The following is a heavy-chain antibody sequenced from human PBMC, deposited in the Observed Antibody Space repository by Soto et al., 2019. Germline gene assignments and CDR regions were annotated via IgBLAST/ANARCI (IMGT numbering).Heavy chain of an antibody. D-gene: IGHD3-10*01. CDR2: INHSGST. Sequence: QVQLQQWGAGLLKPSETLSLTCAVYGGSFSGYYWSWIRQPPGKGLEWIGEINHSGSTNYNPSLKSRVTISVDTSKNQFSLKLSSVTAADTAVYYCASLRGELLSYFDYWGQGTLVTVSS. CDR3: ASLRGELLSYFDY. V-gene: IGHV4-34*01. J-gene: IGHJ4*02. CDR1: GGSFSGYY.